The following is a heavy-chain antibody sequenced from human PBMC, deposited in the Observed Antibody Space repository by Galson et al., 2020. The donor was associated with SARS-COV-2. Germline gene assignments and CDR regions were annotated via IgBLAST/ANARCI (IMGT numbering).Heavy chain of an antibody. CDR1: GYSFTSYW. V-gene: IGHV5-51*01. CDR2: IYPGDSDT. D-gene: IGHD3-3*01. J-gene: IGHJ6*03. Sequence: GESLKISCKGSGYSFTSYWIGWVRQMPGKGLEWMGIIYPGDSDTRYSPSLQGQVTISADKSISTAYLQWSSLKASDTAMYYCARLGGFLEWLLPNYYYYYMDVWGKGTTVTVSS. CDR3: ARLGGFLEWLLPNYYYYYMDV.